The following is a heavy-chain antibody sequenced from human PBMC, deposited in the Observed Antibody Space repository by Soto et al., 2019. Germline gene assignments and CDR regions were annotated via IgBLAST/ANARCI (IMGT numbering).Heavy chain of an antibody. D-gene: IGHD3-22*01. CDR3: ARLDSSGSQLVHX. CDR1: GYSFTSYW. J-gene: IGHJ4*02. CDR2: IYTGDSET. Sequence: PGESLKISCKGSGYSFTSYWIGWVRQMPGKGLEWMGTIYTGDSETTYSPSFQGKVTISAEKSIRTDHLQWTSLKASDTAMYYCARLDSSGSQLVHXWGQGTLVTVSX. V-gene: IGHV5-51*01.